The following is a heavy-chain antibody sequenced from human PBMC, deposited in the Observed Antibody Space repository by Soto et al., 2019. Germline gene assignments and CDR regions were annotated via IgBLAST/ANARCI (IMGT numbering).Heavy chain of an antibody. D-gene: IGHD3-3*01. CDR1: GFTFSSYG. V-gene: IGHV3-30*18. Sequence: QVQLVESGGGVVQPGRSLRLSCAASGFTFSSYGMHWVRQAPGKGLEWVAVISYDGSNKYYADSVKGRFTISRDNSKNTLYLQMNSLRAEDTALYYCAKTSVRFLEWFPFFDPWGQGILVTVSS. CDR3: AKTSVRFLEWFPFFDP. CDR2: ISYDGSNK. J-gene: IGHJ5*02.